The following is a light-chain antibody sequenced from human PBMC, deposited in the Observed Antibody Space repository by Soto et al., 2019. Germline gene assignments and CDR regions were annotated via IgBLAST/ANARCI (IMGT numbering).Light chain of an antibody. CDR3: QQSFTTPCT. Sequence: DIQMAQSPSFLSASVGDRVTITCRTSQTISNYLNWYQQKPGKAPKVLIYAASHLQSGVPLRFSGSGSGTEFALTISSLQPEDFATYYCQQSFTTPCTFGQGTKVEIK. V-gene: IGKV1-39*01. J-gene: IGKJ1*01. CDR2: AAS. CDR1: QTISNY.